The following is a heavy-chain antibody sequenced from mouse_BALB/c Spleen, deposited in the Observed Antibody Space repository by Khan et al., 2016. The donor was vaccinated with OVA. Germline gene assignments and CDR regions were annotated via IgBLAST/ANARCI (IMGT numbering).Heavy chain of an antibody. Sequence: EVQLQQSRPELVKPGASMKISCKASGYSFTDYTMNWVKQSHGTNLEWIGLINPYNGFTTYNQKFKGKAPLTVHKSSSTASMELLSLTSEDSAGDYCARGNYYGSNSCFAYWGQGTLVTVSA. CDR2: INPYNGFT. V-gene: IGHV1-26*01. CDR1: GYSFTDYT. D-gene: IGHD1-1*01. CDR3: ARGNYYGSNSCFAY. J-gene: IGHJ3*01.